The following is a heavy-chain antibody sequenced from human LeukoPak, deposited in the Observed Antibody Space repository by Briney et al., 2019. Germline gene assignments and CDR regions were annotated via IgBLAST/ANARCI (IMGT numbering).Heavy chain of an antibody. D-gene: IGHD6-13*01. V-gene: IGHV1-2*02. Sequence: ASVKVSCKASGYTFTGYYMHWVRQSPGQGLEWMGWINPNSGGTNYAQKFQGRVTMTRDTSISTAYMELSRLRSDDTAVYYCARDIGAAAGISNWGQGTLVTVSS. J-gene: IGHJ4*02. CDR1: GYTFTGYY. CDR3: ARDIGAAAGISN. CDR2: INPNSGGT.